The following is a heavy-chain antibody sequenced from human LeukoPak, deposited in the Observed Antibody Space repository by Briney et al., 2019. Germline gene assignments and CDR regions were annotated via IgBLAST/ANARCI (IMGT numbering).Heavy chain of an antibody. CDR1: GYTFTSYY. CDR3: ARDNDGGNSFPDDYFDY. Sequence: ASVKVSCRASGYTFTSYYMHWVRQAPGQRLEWMGIINPSGGSTSYAQKFQGRVTMTRDMSTSTVYMELSSLRSEDTAVYYCARDNDGGNSFPDDYFDYWGQGTLVTVSS. CDR2: INPSGGST. J-gene: IGHJ4*02. V-gene: IGHV1-46*01. D-gene: IGHD4-23*01.